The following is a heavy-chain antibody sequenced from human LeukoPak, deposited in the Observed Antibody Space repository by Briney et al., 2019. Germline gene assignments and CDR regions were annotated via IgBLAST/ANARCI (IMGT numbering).Heavy chain of an antibody. CDR3: ARLKTTAPGEMDTAMAAPRYFDY. Sequence: SETLSLTCAVYGGSFSGYYWSWIRQPPGKGLEWIGGINHSGSTNYNPSLKSRVTISVDTSKNQFSLKLSSVTAADTAVYYCARLKTTAPGEMDTAMAAPRYFDYWGQGTLVTVSS. CDR2: INHSGST. V-gene: IGHV4-34*01. J-gene: IGHJ4*02. CDR1: GGSFSGYY. D-gene: IGHD5-18*01.